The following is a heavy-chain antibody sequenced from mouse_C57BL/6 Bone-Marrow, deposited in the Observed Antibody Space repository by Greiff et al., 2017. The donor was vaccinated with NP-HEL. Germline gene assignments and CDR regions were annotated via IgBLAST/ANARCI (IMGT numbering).Heavy chain of an antibody. CDR3: ARRGPSRGAMDY. J-gene: IGHJ4*01. V-gene: IGHV5-4*03. CDR2: ISAGGSYT. Sequence: EVKLVESGGGLVKPGGSLKLSCAASGFTFSSYAMSWVRQTPEKRLEWVAPISAGGSYTYYPDNVKGRFTISRDNAKNNLYLQMSHLKSEDTAMYYCARRGPSRGAMDYWGQGTSVTVSS. CDR1: GFTFSSYA.